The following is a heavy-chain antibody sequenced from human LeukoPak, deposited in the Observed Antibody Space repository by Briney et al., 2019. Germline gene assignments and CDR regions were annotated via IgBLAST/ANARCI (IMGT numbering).Heavy chain of an antibody. D-gene: IGHD1-26*01. Sequence: SETLSLTCTVSGDSISTSNSYWGWIRQPPGKGLEWIGSIYYSGNTYYNASLKSRVTISVDTSKNQFSLKLTSVTAADTAVYYCATKGPGLITGSYYHWGQGTLVTVSS. CDR3: ATKGPGLITGSYYH. CDR2: IYYSGNT. CDR1: GDSISTSNSY. J-gene: IGHJ5*02. V-gene: IGHV4-39*01.